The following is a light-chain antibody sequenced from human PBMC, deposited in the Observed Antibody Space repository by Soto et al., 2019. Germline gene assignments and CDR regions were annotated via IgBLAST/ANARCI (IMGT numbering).Light chain of an antibody. CDR3: HQYGTSVGT. V-gene: IGKV3-20*01. CDR1: QSIITNY. Sequence: DIVLTQSPGTLSMSPGERATLSCRASQSIITNYLAWYRQKPGQAPRLLIYAASSRATGIPDRFSGSGSGTDFTLTISRLEPEDFAVYYCHQYGTSVGTFGQGTKVDIK. CDR2: AAS. J-gene: IGKJ1*01.